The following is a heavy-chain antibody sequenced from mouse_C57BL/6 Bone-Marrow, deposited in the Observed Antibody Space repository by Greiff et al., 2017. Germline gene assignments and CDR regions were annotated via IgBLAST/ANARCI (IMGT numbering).Heavy chain of an antibody. CDR1: GYTFTSYW. J-gene: IGHJ2*01. Sequence: QVQLQQPGAELVRPGTSVKLSCKASGYTFTSYWMHWVKQRPGQGLEWIGVIDPSDSYTNSNPKFKGKATLTVATSSSTAYLPLSSRTSEDSAVYYCAIYDGYPGRFDYWGQGTTLTVSS. CDR2: IDPSDSYT. V-gene: IGHV1-59*01. D-gene: IGHD2-3*01. CDR3: AIYDGYPGRFDY.